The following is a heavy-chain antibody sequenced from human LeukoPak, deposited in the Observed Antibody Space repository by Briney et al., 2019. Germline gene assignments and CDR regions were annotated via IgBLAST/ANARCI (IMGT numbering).Heavy chain of an antibody. CDR2: ISGSGGST. J-gene: IGHJ4*02. Sequence: GGSLRLSCAASGFTFSSYAMSWVRQAPGKGLEWVSAISGSGGSTYYADSVKGRFTISRDNSKNTLYLQMNSLRAEDTAVYYCARAVEDDFWSGSDYWGQGTLVTVSS. D-gene: IGHD3-3*01. V-gene: IGHV3-23*01. CDR3: ARAVEDDFWSGSDY. CDR1: GFTFSSYA.